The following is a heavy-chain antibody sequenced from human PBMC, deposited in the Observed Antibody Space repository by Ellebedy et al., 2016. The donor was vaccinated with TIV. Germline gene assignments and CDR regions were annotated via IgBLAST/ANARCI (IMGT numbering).Heavy chain of an antibody. Sequence: MPSETLSLTCTVSGASITSYYWNWIRQPPGKGLEWNAYIFYSGHTNYNPSLKSRVTISVDTSKNQFPLKLNSVTAADTAVYYCAREARIAVAGTAGFDYWGQGTLVTVSS. CDR3: AREARIAVAGTAGFDY. D-gene: IGHD6-19*01. CDR1: GASITSYY. CDR2: IFYSGHT. J-gene: IGHJ4*02. V-gene: IGHV4-59*01.